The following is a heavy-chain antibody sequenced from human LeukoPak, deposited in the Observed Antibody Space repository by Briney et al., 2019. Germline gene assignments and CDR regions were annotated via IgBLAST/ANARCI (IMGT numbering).Heavy chain of an antibody. CDR3: ARMYSQGAFDI. V-gene: IGHV4-61*01. D-gene: IGHD2-21*01. CDR1: GGSISSSSYY. CDR2: IYYSGST. Sequence: SSETLSLTCTVSGGSISSSSYYWSWIRQPPGKGLEWIGYIYYSGSTNYNPSLKSRVTISVDTSKNQFSLKLSSVTAADTAVYYCARMYSQGAFDIWGQGTMVTVSS. J-gene: IGHJ3*02.